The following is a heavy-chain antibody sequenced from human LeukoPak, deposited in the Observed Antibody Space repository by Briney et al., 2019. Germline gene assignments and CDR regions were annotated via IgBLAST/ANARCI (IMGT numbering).Heavy chain of an antibody. J-gene: IGHJ4*02. CDR3: AYLDSSGYYYGRLRY. CDR1: GFTFSSYA. D-gene: IGHD3-22*01. V-gene: IGHV3-23*01. CDR2: ISGSGGST. Sequence: GGSLRLPCAASGFTFSSYAMSWVRQAPGKGLEWVSAISGSGGSTYYADSVKGRFTVSRDNSKNTLYLHMNSLRAEDTAVYFCAYLDSSGYYYGRLRYWGQGTPVTVSS.